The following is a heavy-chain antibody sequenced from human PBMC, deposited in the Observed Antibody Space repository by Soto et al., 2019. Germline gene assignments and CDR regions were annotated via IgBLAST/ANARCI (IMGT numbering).Heavy chain of an antibody. CDR3: ARLHSGYDSGGLRFDY. CDR1: GYTFTGYY. D-gene: IGHD5-12*01. V-gene: IGHV1-8*02. J-gene: IGHJ4*02. CDR2: INPNSGNT. Sequence: ASVKVSCKASGYTFTGYYMHWVRQAPGQGLEWMGWINPNSGNTGYAQKFQGRVTMTRNTSISTAYMELSSLRSEDTAVYYCARLHSGYDSGGLRFDYWGQGTLVTVSS.